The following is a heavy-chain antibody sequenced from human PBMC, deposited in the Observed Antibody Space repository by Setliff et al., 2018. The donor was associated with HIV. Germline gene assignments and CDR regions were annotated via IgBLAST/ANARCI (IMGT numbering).Heavy chain of an antibody. D-gene: IGHD6-13*01. CDR3: AKDISGWFSRQGSDY. CDR1: GDSIISSRNF. CDR2: MNADGSSK. J-gene: IGHJ4*02. V-gene: IGHV3-7*01. Sequence: ETLSLTCTVSGDSIISSRNFWGWIRQAPGKGLEWVASMNADGSSKKYVNSVKGRFTISRDNSKNTLYLQINSLRPEDTAVYFCAKDISGWFSRQGSDYWGQGTLVTVSS.